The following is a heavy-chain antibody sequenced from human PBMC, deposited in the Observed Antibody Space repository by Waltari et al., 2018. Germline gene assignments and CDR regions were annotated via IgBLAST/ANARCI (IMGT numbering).Heavy chain of an antibody. Sequence: VQLQQWGAGLLKPSETLSLTCAVYGGSFSGYYWSWIRQPPGKGLEWVSSISSSSSYIYYADSVKGRFTISRDNAKNSLYLQMNSLRAEDTAVYYCARSEKYYYDSSGWRKDWFDPWGQGTLVTVSS. J-gene: IGHJ5*02. CDR2: ISSSSSYI. CDR1: GGSFSGYY. D-gene: IGHD3-22*01. V-gene: IGHV3-21*01. CDR3: ARSEKYYYDSSGWRKDWFDP.